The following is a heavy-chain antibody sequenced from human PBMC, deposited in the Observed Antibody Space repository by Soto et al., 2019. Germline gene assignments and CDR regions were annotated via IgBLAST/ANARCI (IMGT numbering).Heavy chain of an antibody. J-gene: IGHJ4*02. CDR2: ISYDGGNK. CDR1: GFTFSSYG. Sequence: SLKISCAASGFTFSSYGMHWVRQAPGKGLEWVAVISYDGGNKYYADSVKGRFTISRDNSKNTLYLQMNSLRAEDTAVYYCAKAPNTYYYDSSGYYQPLDYWGQGTLVTVSS. CDR3: AKAPNTYYYDSSGYYQPLDY. V-gene: IGHV3-30*18. D-gene: IGHD3-22*01.